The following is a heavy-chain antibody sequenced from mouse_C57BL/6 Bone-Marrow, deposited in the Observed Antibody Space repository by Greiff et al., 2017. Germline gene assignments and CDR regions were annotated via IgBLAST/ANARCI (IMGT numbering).Heavy chain of an antibody. J-gene: IGHJ4*01. CDR3: TRRGYYGSSSAVDY. D-gene: IGHD1-1*01. CDR1: GYTFTDYE. CDR2: IDPETGGT. Sequence: QVQLQQSGAELVRPGASVTLSCKASGYTFTDYEMHWVKQTPVHGLEWIGAIDPETGGTAYNQKFKGKAILTADKSSSTAYMELRSLTSEDSAVYYCTRRGYYGSSSAVDYWGQGTSVTVSS. V-gene: IGHV1-15*01.